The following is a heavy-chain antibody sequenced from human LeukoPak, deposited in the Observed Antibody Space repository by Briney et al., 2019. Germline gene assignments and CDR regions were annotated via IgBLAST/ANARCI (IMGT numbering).Heavy chain of an antibody. D-gene: IGHD5-24*01. CDR1: GFTFSSYW. J-gene: IGHJ3*02. CDR2: IKQDGSEK. V-gene: IGHV3-7*01. CDR3: ARVGDGYNDDAFDI. Sequence: GGSLRLSCAASGFTFSSYWMSWVRQAPGKGLEWVAKIKQDGSEKYYVDSVKGRFTISRDNAKNSLYLQMNSLRAEDTAVYYCARVGDGYNDDAFDIWGQGTMVTVSS.